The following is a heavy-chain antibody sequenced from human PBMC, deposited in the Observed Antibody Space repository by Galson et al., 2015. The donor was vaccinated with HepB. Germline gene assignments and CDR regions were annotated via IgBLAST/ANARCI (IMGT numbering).Heavy chain of an antibody. D-gene: IGHD1/OR15-1a*01. CDR3: AREASFLGANNYGMDV. CDR1: GLTFTSYW. Sequence: SLRLSCAASGLTFTSYWMSWVRQAPGKGLEWVANINQDGSEKSFVDSVEGRFTISRDNAKNSLFLQMNSLRAEDTAVYYCAREASFLGANNYGMDVWGQGTTVTVSS. CDR2: INQDGSEK. V-gene: IGHV3-7*03. J-gene: IGHJ6*02.